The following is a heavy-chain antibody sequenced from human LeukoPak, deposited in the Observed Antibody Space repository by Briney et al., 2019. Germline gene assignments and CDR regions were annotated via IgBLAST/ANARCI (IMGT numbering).Heavy chain of an antibody. D-gene: IGHD2-15*01. J-gene: IGHJ4*02. CDR2: IYTSGST. Sequence: PSETLSLTCTVSGGSISGYYWSWIRQPAGKGLEWIGRIYTSGSTNYNPSLKSRVTISVDTSKNQFSLKLSSVTAADTAVYYCARASYCSGGSCYYLFDYWGQGTLVTVSS. V-gene: IGHV4-4*07. CDR3: ARASYCSGGSCYYLFDY. CDR1: GGSISGYY.